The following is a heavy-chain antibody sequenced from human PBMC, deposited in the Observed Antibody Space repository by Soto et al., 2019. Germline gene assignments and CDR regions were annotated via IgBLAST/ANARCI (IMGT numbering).Heavy chain of an antibody. D-gene: IGHD5-18*01. CDR3: ARADGPLPVTLLGF. CDR2: INRGGGP. CDR1: GFTFNNYS. Sequence: EVRLLESGGGLVQPGGSLTLSCATSGFTFNNYSMSWVRQAPGKGLEWVSSINRGGGPYYADSVKGRFTISRDNSKNTLYLRMNSLRADDTAVYFCARADGPLPVTLLGFWGQGTLVTVSS. V-gene: IGHV3-23*01. J-gene: IGHJ4*02.